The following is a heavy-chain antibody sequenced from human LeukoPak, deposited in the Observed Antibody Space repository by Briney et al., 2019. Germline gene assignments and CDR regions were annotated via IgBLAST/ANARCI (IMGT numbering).Heavy chain of an antibody. V-gene: IGHV1-2*02. J-gene: IGHJ5*02. Sequence: ASVKVSCKASGYTFTDYYMHWVRQAPGQGLEWMGWINPNSGGADYAQNFQGRVTMTRDTSINTAYMALSRLRSDDTAVYYCARGPPEYCSGGSCYSGRNWIDPWGQGTLVTVSS. CDR3: ARGPPEYCSGGSCYSGRNWIDP. D-gene: IGHD2-15*01. CDR1: GYTFTDYY. CDR2: INPNSGGA.